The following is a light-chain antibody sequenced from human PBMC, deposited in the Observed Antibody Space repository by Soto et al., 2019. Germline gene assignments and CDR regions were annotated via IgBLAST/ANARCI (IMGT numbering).Light chain of an antibody. CDR1: SSNIGAGYD. V-gene: IGLV1-40*01. CDR2: GSS. J-gene: IGLJ3*02. Sequence: QSVLTQPPSVSGAPGQRVTISCTGSSSNIGAGYDVHWYQLLPGTAPKLLIYGSSNRPSGVPDRFSGSKSGTSASLAITGLQAGDEVDYYCQSYDSSLSGGVFGGGTKLTLL. CDR3: QSYDSSLSGGV.